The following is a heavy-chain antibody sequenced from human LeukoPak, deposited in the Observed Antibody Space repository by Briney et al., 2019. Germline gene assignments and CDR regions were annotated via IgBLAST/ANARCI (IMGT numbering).Heavy chain of an antibody. D-gene: IGHD6-13*01. V-gene: IGHV3-7*01. CDR2: IKQDGSEK. CDR1: GFTFSSYW. J-gene: IGHJ6*02. Sequence: GGSLRLSCAASGFTFSSYWMSWVRQAPGKGLEWVANIKQDGSEKYYVDSAKGRFTISRDNAKNSLYLQMNSLRAEDTAVYYCARERYSFVRWTENYYYGMDVWGQGTTVTVSS. CDR3: ARERYSFVRWTENYYYGMDV.